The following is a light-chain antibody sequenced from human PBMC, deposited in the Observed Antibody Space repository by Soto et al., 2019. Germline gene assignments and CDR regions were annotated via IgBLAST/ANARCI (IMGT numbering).Light chain of an antibody. CDR3: QQRSNWPPT. CDR1: QSVSSY. J-gene: IGKJ1*01. CDR2: DAS. V-gene: IGKV3-11*01. Sequence: EIVLTQSPATLSLSPGERATLSCRASQSVSSYLAWYQQKPGQAPRLLIYDASTRAIGIPARFSGSGSGTDFTRTITSLEPEDFAVYYCQQRSNWPPTFGQGTKVEIK.